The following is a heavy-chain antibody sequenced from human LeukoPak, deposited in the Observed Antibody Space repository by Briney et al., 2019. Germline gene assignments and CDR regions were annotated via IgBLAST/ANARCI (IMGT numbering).Heavy chain of an antibody. CDR2: IYYSGST. J-gene: IGHJ4*02. CDR1: TFDDYA. V-gene: IGHV4-31*02. D-gene: IGHD5-18*01. CDR3: ARESGRIQLWSEFDY. Sequence: TFDDYAMHWVRQVPGKGLEWIGYIYYSGSTYYNPSLKSRVTISVDTSKNQFSLKLSSVTAADTAVYYCARESGRIQLWSEFDYWGQGTLVTVSS.